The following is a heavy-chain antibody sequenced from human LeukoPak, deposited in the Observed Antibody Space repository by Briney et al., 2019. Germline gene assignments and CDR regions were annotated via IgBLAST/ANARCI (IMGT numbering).Heavy chain of an antibody. D-gene: IGHD2-2*01. Sequence: PGGSLRLSCAASGFTFSDYYMTWIRQAPGEGLEWVSHISSSGSIIYYADSVKGRFTISRDNAKNSLYLQMNSLRAEDTAVYYCAKGRYGYCSSTSCRRFLEWDFDYWGQGTLVTVSS. CDR1: GFTFSDYY. J-gene: IGHJ4*02. V-gene: IGHV3-11*04. CDR2: ISSSGSII. CDR3: AKGRYGYCSSTSCRRFLEWDFDY.